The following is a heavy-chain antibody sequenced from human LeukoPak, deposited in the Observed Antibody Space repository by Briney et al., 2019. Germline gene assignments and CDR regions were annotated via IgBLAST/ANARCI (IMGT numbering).Heavy chain of an antibody. J-gene: IGHJ6*03. CDR3: ARASTVTNVGYYYYYYMDV. CDR2: IYTSGST. D-gene: IGHD4-17*01. CDR1: GGSLSSGSYY. V-gene: IGHV4-61*02. Sequence: SQTLSLTRTVSGGSLSSGSYYWSWIRQPAGKGLEWIGRIYTSGSTNYNPSVKSRVTISVDTSKNQSSLKLSSVTAADTAVYYCARASTVTNVGYYYYYYMDVWGKGTTVTISS.